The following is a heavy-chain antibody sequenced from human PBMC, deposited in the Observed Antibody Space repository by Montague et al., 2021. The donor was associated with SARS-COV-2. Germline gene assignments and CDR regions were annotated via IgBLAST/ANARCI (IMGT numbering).Heavy chain of an antibody. J-gene: IGHJ3*02. D-gene: IGHD4-17*01. CDR2: IDWDXDK. CDR1: GFSLSTSGMC. Sequence: PALVKPTQTLTLTCTFSGFSLSTSGMCVSRIRQPPGKALEWLARIDWDXDKYYSTSLKTRLTISKDTSKNQVVLTMTNMDPVDTATYYCARIQATVNAFDIWGQGTMVTVSS. CDR3: ARIQATVNAFDI. V-gene: IGHV2-70*11.